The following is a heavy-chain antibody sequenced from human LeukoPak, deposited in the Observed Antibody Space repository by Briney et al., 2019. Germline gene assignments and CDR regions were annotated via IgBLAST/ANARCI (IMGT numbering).Heavy chain of an antibody. Sequence: SETLSLTCTVSAGSISSYYWSWIRQPPGKGLEWIGYIYYSGSTNYNPSLKSRVTISVDTSKNQFSLKLSSVTAADTAVYYCARHTMGIAVAGPFYYYYGMDVWGQGTTVTVSS. CDR1: AGSISSYY. CDR2: IYYSGST. V-gene: IGHV4-59*08. D-gene: IGHD6-19*01. J-gene: IGHJ6*02. CDR3: ARHTMGIAVAGPFYYYYGMDV.